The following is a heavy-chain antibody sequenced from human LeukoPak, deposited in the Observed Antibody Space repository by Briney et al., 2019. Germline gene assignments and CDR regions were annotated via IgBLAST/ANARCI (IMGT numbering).Heavy chain of an antibody. Sequence: ASVKVSCKASGYTFTSYYMHWVRQAPGQGLEWMGIINPSGGSTSYAQKFQGRVTMTRDTSTSTVYMELSSLRSEDTAVYYCARDRKYCSSTSYYTTDPYDYWGQGTLVTVSS. CDR3: ARDRKYCSSTSYYTTDPYDY. CDR2: INPSGGST. J-gene: IGHJ4*02. CDR1: GYTFTSYY. D-gene: IGHD2-2*02. V-gene: IGHV1-46*01.